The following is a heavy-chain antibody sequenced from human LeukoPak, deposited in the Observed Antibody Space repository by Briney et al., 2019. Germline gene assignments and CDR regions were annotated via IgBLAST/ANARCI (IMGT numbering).Heavy chain of an antibody. V-gene: IGHV3-66*01. J-gene: IGHJ6*03. CDR2: IYSGGST. CDR3: ARLDRPRGLLWFGELFKEHYYMDV. CDR1: GFTVSSNY. D-gene: IGHD3-10*01. Sequence: GGSLRLSCAASGFTVSSNYMSWVRQAPGKGLEWVSVIYSGGSTYYADSVKGRFTISRDNSKNTLYLQMNSLRAEDTAVYYCARLDRPRGLLWFGELFKEHYYMDVWGKGTTVTISS.